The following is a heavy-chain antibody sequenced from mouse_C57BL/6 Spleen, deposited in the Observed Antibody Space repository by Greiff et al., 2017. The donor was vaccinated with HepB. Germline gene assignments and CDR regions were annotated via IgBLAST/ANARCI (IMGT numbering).Heavy chain of an antibody. J-gene: IGHJ1*03. CDR1: GFTFSSYG. Sequence: EVQLVESGGDLVKPGGSLKLSCAASGFTFSSYGMSWVRQTPDKRLEWVATISSGGSYTYYPDSVKGRFTISRDNAKNTLYLQMSSLKSEDTAMYYCARQSRFITTVVEYFDVWGTGTTVTVSS. CDR3: ARQSRFITTVVEYFDV. D-gene: IGHD1-1*01. CDR2: ISSGGSYT. V-gene: IGHV5-6*01.